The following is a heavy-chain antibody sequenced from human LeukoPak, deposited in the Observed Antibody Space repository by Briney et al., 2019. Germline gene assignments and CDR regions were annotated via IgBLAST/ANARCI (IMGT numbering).Heavy chain of an antibody. Sequence: PGGFLRLSCAASGFTFSTYAMSWVRQAPGKGLEWVSALNNSGGSGGTTYFADSVKGRFSISRDNSKSTLYLQLSSLTAEDTAVYYCAKAMSTDHYDSKGFYRVDFDSWGQGTLVTVSS. CDR1: GFTFSTYA. D-gene: IGHD3-22*01. V-gene: IGHV3-23*01. CDR2: LNNSGGSGGTT. J-gene: IGHJ4*02. CDR3: AKAMSTDHYDSKGFYRVDFDS.